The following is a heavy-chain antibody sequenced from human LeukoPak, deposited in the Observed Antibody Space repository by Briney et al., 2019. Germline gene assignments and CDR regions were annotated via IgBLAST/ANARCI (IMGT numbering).Heavy chain of an antibody. D-gene: IGHD2-15*01. CDR2: VYYSGST. V-gene: IGHV4-39*01. CDR1: GGSISGSIYY. CDR3: MVVASHMIPWGY. J-gene: IGHJ4*02. Sequence: SETLSLTCTLSGGSISGSIYYWGWIRQPPGKGLEWIGSVYYSGSTYYNPSLKSRVTISVDTSKNQFSLKLSSVTAADTAVYYCMVVASHMIPWGYWGQGALVTVSS.